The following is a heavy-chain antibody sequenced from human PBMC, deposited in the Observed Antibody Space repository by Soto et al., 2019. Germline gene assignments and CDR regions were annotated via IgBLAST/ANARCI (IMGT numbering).Heavy chain of an antibody. D-gene: IGHD3-22*01. J-gene: IGHJ4*02. V-gene: IGHV2-5*01. CDR3: AHRGSGYYKGYFDY. CDR2: IYWNDDK. Sequence: QITLKESGPTLVKPTQTLTLTCTFSGFSLSTSGVGVGWIRQPPGKALEWLALIYWNDDKRYSPSLKSRLTITKDTSKNQVVLTMTNMDPVDTATYYCAHRGSGYYKGYFDYWGQGTLVTVSS. CDR1: GFSLSTSGVG.